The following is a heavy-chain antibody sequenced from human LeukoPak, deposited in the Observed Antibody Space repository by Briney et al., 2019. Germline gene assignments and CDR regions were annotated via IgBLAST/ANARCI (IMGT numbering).Heavy chain of an antibody. D-gene: IGHD6-13*01. CDR1: GFTFSNYT. V-gene: IGHV3-23*01. CDR3: AREWTRITAAGNSPNFWDAFDI. CDR2: LSSSGDRS. J-gene: IGHJ3*02. Sequence: GGSLRLSCAASGFTFSNYTMSWVRQAPGKGLEWVSALSSSGDRSYYADSVKGRFSISRDNSKNTLYLQMNSLRAEDTAVYYCAREWTRITAAGNSPNFWDAFDIWGQGTMVTVSS.